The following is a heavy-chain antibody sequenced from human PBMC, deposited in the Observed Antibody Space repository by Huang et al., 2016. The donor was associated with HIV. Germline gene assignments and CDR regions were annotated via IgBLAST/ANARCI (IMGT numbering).Heavy chain of an antibody. CDR3: ARRHSGHFDY. CDR2: IYPSDSYI. CDR1: GYTFTDYW. J-gene: IGHJ4*02. V-gene: IGHV5-51*01. Sequence: EVRLVQSGAEVKKHGDSLKISCQGSGYTFTDYWIGWVRQMPGKGLEWMGIIYPSDSYIKYTPSYQGQVTISADKSITTAYLQWRSLKASDTAMYYCARRHSGHFDYWCQGTLVTVSS. D-gene: IGHD6-25*01.